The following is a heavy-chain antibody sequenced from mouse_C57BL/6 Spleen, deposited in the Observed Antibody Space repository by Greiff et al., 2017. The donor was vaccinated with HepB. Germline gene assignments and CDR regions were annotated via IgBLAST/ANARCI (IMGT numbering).Heavy chain of an antibody. D-gene: IGHD2-3*01. V-gene: IGHV1-69*01. Sequence: VQLQQPGAELVMPGASVKLSCKASGYTFTSYWMHWVKQRPGQGLEWIGEIDPSDSYTNYNQKFKGKSTLTVDKSSSTAYMQLSSLTSEDSAVYYCARDGYFDYWGQGTTLTVSS. CDR2: IDPSDSYT. CDR1: GYTFTSYW. CDR3: ARDGYFDY. J-gene: IGHJ2*01.